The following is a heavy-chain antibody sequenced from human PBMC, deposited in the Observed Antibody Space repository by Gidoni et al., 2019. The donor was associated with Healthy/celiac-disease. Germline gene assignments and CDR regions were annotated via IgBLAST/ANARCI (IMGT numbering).Heavy chain of an antibody. D-gene: IGHD2-21*02. J-gene: IGHJ5*02. V-gene: IGHV3-53*04. CDR1: GFTVSSNY. CDR2: IYSGGST. CDR3: AREVTGNPNWFDP. Sequence: EVQLVESGGGLVQPGGSLRLSCAASGFTVSSNYMSWVRQAPGKGLEWVSVIYSGGSTYYADSVKGRFTISRYNSKNTLYLQMNSLRAEDTAVYYCAREVTGNPNWFDPWGQGTLVTVSS.